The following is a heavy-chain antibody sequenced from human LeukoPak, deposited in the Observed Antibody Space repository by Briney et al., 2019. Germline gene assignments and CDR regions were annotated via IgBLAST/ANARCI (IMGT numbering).Heavy chain of an antibody. J-gene: IGHJ4*02. Sequence: GGSLRLSCAASGFTFRNFSMNWVRQAPGKGLEWVALISYDGNNQYYADSVKGRFTISRDNSKHTLYLQMNSLTAEDTAVYYWARGHDSQVYYKYYFDYWGQGDLVTVAA. CDR3: ARGHDSQVYYKYYFDY. CDR1: GFTFRNFS. D-gene: IGHD3-10*01. V-gene: IGHV3-30*01. CDR2: ISYDGNNQ.